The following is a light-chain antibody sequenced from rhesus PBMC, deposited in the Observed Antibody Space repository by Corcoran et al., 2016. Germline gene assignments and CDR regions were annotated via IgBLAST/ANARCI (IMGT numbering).Light chain of an antibody. J-gene: IGKJ4*01. CDR3: QKYGNSALT. Sequence: QVILTQSPATLSLSPGERATLSCRASQTIGTYLAWYQQKPGQAPTLLIYGVSSRVTGIPDRFSGSGSGTEVTLTINSLEPEDFAIYYCQKYGNSALTFGGGTKVELK. CDR1: QTIGTY. V-gene: IGKV3-53*02. CDR2: GVS.